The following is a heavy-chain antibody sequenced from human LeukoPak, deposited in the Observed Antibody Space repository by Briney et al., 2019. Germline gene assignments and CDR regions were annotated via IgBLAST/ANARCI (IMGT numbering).Heavy chain of an antibody. D-gene: IGHD3-3*01. CDR3: ARLQITIFGVVIMGFDP. V-gene: IGHV4-34*01. CDR1: GGSFSGYY. CDR2: INHSGST. J-gene: IGHJ5*02. Sequence: PSETLSLTCAVYGGSFSGYYWSWIRQPPGKGLEWIGEINHSGSTNYNPSLKSRVTISVDTSKNQFSLKLSSVTAADTAVYYCARLQITIFGVVIMGFDPWGQGTLVTVSS.